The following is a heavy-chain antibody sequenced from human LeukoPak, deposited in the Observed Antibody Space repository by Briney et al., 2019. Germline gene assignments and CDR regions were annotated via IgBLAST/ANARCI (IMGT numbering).Heavy chain of an antibody. V-gene: IGHV4-30-2*01. Sequence: SETLSLTCTVSGGSISSGGYYWSWIRQPPGKGLEWIGYIYHSGSTYYNPSLKSRVTISVDRSKNQFSLKLSSVTAADTAVYYCARWVREYDFWSGSYFDYWGQGTLVTVSS. CDR1: GGSISSGGYY. CDR3: ARWVREYDFWSGSYFDY. CDR2: IYHSGST. D-gene: IGHD3-3*01. J-gene: IGHJ4*02.